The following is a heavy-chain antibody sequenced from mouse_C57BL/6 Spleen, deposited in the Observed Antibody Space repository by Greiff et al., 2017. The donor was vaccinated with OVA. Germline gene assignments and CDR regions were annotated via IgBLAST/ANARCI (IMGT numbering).Heavy chain of an antibody. CDR3: AREGSNYGYSMDY. Sequence: VQLQQPGAELVKPGASVKLSCKASGYTFTSYWMHWVKQRPGRGLEWIGRIDSNSGGIKYNEMFKSKATLTVDTPSSTADMQLSSLTSEDSAVYYCAREGSNYGYSMDYWGQGTSVTVSS. CDR2: IDSNSGGI. D-gene: IGHD2-5*01. J-gene: IGHJ4*01. CDR1: GYTFTSYW. V-gene: IGHV1-72*01.